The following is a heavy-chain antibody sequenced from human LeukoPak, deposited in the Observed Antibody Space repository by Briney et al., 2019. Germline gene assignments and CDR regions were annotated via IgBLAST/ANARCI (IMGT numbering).Heavy chain of an antibody. CDR3: ARDVSAATGNYLLYYYMDV. J-gene: IGHJ6*03. CDR2: FDPEDGET. D-gene: IGHD6-13*01. Sequence: GASVKVSCKVSGYTLTELSMHWVRQAPGKGLEWMGGFDPEDGETIYAQKFQGRVTMTRDTSISTAYMELSRLRSDDTAMYYCARDVSAATGNYLLYYYMDVWGKGTTVTVSS. V-gene: IGHV1-24*01. CDR1: GYTLTELS.